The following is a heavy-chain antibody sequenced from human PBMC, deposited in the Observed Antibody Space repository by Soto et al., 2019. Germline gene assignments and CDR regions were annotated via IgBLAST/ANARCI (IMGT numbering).Heavy chain of an antibody. J-gene: IGHJ6*02. CDR1: GYTFSSYG. Sequence: QVRLVQSAAEVRKPGASVKVSCKASGYTFSSYGFSWVRQAPGQGLEWMGWISTYNGNTNYAHKVQGRVTMTTDSYTSTAYMELRSRKPDDTAVYYCARDILVKSYGMDVWGQGTTVTVSS. CDR3: ARDILVKSYGMDV. V-gene: IGHV1-18*01. CDR2: ISTYNGNT. D-gene: IGHD1-26*01.